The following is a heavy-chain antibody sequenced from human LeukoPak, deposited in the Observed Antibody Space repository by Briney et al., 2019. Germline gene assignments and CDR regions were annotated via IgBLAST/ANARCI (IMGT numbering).Heavy chain of an antibody. CDR1: GGTFSSYA. Sequence: SVKVSCKASGGTFSSYAISWVRQAPGQGLEWMGGIIPIFGTANYAQKFQGGVTITADESTSTAYMELSSLRSEDTAVYYCARVTTVTTSFDYWGQGTLVTVSS. CDR3: ARVTTVTTSFDY. J-gene: IGHJ4*02. V-gene: IGHV1-69*13. CDR2: IIPIFGTA. D-gene: IGHD4-17*01.